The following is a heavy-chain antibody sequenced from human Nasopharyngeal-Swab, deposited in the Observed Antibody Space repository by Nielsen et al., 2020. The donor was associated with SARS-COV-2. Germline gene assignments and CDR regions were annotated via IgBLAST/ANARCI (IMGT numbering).Heavy chain of an antibody. CDR1: GYTFTSYA. Sequence: ASVKVSCKASGYTFTSYAMHWVRQAPGQRLEWMGWINAGNGNTKYSQKFQGRVTITRGTSASTAYMELSSLRSEDTAVYYCARDQITIFGVVGYYYGMDVWGQGTTVTVSS. J-gene: IGHJ6*02. CDR2: INAGNGNT. V-gene: IGHV1-3*01. D-gene: IGHD3-3*01. CDR3: ARDQITIFGVVGYYYGMDV.